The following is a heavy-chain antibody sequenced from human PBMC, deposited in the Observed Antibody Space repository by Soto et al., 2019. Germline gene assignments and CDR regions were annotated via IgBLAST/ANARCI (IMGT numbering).Heavy chain of an antibody. D-gene: IGHD2-15*01. CDR3: ARHHCSGGSCPILDSRFDP. J-gene: IGHJ5*02. V-gene: IGHV3-74*01. CDR2: IDEYGNII. CDR1: GFTFSNYW. Sequence: PGGSLRLSCAGSGFTFSNYWMHWVRQVPGKGLLWVSRIDEYGNIINYADSVKGRLTISRDNARNTLYLEMNSLRAEDTAVYYCARHHCSGGSCPILDSRFDPWGQGTLVTVSS.